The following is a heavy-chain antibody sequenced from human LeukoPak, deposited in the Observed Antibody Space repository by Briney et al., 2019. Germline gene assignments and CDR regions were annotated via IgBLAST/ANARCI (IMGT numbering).Heavy chain of an antibody. V-gene: IGHV3-53*01. D-gene: IGHD3-10*01. CDR2: IYSGGST. J-gene: IGHJ6*03. CDR3: ARAPGSFPFYYMDV. CDR1: GFTFSYYG. Sequence: GGSLRLSCAASGFTFSYYGMHWVRQAPGKGLEWVSVIYSGGSTYYADSVKGRFTISRDNSKNTLYHQMNSLRAEDTAVYYCARAPGSFPFYYMDVWGKGTTVTISS.